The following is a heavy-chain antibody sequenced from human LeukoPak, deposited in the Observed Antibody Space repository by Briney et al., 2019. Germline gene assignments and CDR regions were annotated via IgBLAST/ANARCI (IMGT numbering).Heavy chain of an antibody. V-gene: IGHV3-74*01. CDR2: IYSDGSST. D-gene: IGHD3-10*01. Sequence: GGSLRLSCAASGFTFSSYWMHWVRQAPGKGLVWGSRIYSDGSSTNYADSVKGRFTISRDNAKNTLYLQMNSLRAEDTAVYYCARDRSSLGLWFGELRNWGQGTLVTVSS. CDR1: GFTFSSYW. J-gene: IGHJ4*02. CDR3: ARDRSSLGLWFGELRN.